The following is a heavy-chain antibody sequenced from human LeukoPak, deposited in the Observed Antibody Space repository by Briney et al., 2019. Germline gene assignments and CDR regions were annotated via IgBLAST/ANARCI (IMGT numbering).Heavy chain of an antibody. J-gene: IGHJ5*02. CDR2: ISYNGGST. CDR3: AKGGAPINH. D-gene: IGHD5-12*01. V-gene: IGHV3-23*01. CDR1: GFTFSSYW. Sequence: GGSLRLSCAASGFTFSSYWMSWVRQPPGKGLEWVSAISYNGGSTYYADSVKGRFTISRDNSKNTLYLQMNSLRAEDTAVYYCAKGGAPINHWAQGTLVTVSS.